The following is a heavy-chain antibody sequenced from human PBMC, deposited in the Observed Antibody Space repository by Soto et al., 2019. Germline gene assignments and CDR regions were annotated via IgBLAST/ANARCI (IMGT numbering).Heavy chain of an antibody. CDR1: GFTFSGSS. CDR3: ASLIYDSSNFYDNDY. Sequence: EVQLVESGGGLVQPGGSLRLSCAASGFTFSGSSMHWVRQASGKGLEWVARSRSKANNYATTYAASVKGRFTISRDESKNTTYLQMNSQKTEDTAIYYCASLIYDSSNFYDNDYWGQGTLVTVSS. CDR2: SRSKANNYAT. J-gene: IGHJ4*02. D-gene: IGHD3-22*01. V-gene: IGHV3-73*02.